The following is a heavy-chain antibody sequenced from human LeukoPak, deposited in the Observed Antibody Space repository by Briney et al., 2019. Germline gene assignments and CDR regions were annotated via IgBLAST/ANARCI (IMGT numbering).Heavy chain of an antibody. CDR1: GGSVSNSGYY. CDR3: AKTYYYDPFDF. V-gene: IGHV4-39*01. J-gene: IGHJ4*02. CDR2: IYYSGSA. D-gene: IGHD3-22*01. Sequence: SETLSLTCTVSGGSVSNSGYYWGWIRQPPGKGLEWIGNIYYSGSAYYNPSLKSRVIMSVDTSKNQFSLKLSSVTAADTAVYYCAKTYYYDPFDFWGQGTLVIVPP.